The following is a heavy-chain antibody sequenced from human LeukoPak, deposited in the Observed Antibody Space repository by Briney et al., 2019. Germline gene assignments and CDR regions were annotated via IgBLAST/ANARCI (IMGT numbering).Heavy chain of an antibody. J-gene: IGHJ4*02. Sequence: PGGSLRLSCAASGFTFSSYSMNWVRQAPGKGLEWVSSISSSSSYIYYADSVKGRFTISRDNAKNSLYLQMNSLRAEDTAVYYCARWLCSRTTCFYDYWGQGTLVTVSS. CDR2: ISSSSSYI. CDR1: GFTFSSYS. CDR3: ARWLCSRTTCFYDY. D-gene: IGHD2-2*01. V-gene: IGHV3-21*01.